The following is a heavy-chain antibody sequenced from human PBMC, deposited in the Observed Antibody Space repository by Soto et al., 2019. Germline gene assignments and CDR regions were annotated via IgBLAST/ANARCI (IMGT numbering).Heavy chain of an antibody. D-gene: IGHD4-17*01. CDR2: MNPNSGNT. J-gene: IGHJ4*02. CDR1: GYTFTSYD. CDR3: ARVPCGDDGDY. V-gene: IGHV1-8*01. Sequence: QVQLVQSGAEVKKPGASVKVSCKASGYTFTSYDINWVRQATEQGLKWMGWMNPNSGNTGYEQKCQVRVTMTKNPSISTAYMVLSSQRSEDTAVYYCARVPCGDDGDYWGQGTLVTVSS.